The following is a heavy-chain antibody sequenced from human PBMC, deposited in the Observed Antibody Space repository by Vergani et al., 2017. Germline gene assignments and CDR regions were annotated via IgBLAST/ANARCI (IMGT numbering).Heavy chain of an antibody. J-gene: IGHJ4*02. D-gene: IGHD2-15*01. CDR3: AKDSAGYLTSWLGHGLGYYFDL. V-gene: IGHV3-23*01. CDR1: GFTFSGFA. Sequence: QLLESGGGLVQPGGSLRLSCAAPGFTFSGFAMTWVRQAPGGGLEWVSAISGRGDSTYFADSVRGRFSISRDNYRNTLYLHVPSLKGEDTAVYYCAKDSAGYLTSWLGHGLGYYFDLWGPGTPVTVSP. CDR2: ISGRGDST.